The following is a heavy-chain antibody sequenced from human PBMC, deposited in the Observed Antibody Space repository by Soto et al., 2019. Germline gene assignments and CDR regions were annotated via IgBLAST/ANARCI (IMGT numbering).Heavy chain of an antibody. D-gene: IGHD3-16*01. CDR2: ATPIFGTT. CDR1: GGTFSIYT. Sequence: QVQLGQSGAEVKKPGSSVKVSCKISGGTFSIYTFTWVRHAPGQGLDWMGGATPIFGTTNYAQKFQGRVTITADKSTVTVYMELNSLRSEDTADYYCARVTHIDAMDVWGQGTTVTVSS. V-gene: IGHV1-69*06. CDR3: ARVTHIDAMDV. J-gene: IGHJ6*02.